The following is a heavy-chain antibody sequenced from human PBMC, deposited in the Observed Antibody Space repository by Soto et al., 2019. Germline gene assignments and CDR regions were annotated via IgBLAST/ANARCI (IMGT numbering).Heavy chain of an antibody. V-gene: IGHV1-3*01. CDR3: ARAPGGPDGPGDY. Sequence: QVQLVQSGAEVKKPGASVKVSCKASGYTFTNYAMHWVRQAPGQRLEWMGWINAGNGNTKYSQKFQGRVTITRDTSASTAYMELSSLRSEDTAIYYCARAPGGPDGPGDYWGQGTLVTVSS. CDR2: INAGNGNT. J-gene: IGHJ4*02. D-gene: IGHD2-15*01. CDR1: GYTFTNYA.